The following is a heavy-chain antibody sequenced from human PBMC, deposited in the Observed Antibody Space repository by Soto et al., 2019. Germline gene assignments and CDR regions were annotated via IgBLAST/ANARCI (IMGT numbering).Heavy chain of an antibody. V-gene: IGHV3-23*01. CDR3: ARWSYLDY. J-gene: IGHJ4*02. CDR1: GFSFGSYA. D-gene: IGHD3-3*01. Sequence: GSLRLSCAASGFSFGSYALSWVRQAPGKGLEWVSTISGSDGKTFYADSVKGRFSISRDTSQSTLYLQMNSLRADDTAMYYCARWSYLDYWGQGTRVTVSS. CDR2: ISGSDGKT.